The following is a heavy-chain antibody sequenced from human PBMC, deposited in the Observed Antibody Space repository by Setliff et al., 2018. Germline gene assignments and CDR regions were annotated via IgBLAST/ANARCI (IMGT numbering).Heavy chain of an antibody. D-gene: IGHD3-22*01. CDR2: TYYRGST. V-gene: IGHV4-39*07. CDR3: ARAPRYFDSTGSYFDY. CDR1: GGSISGNSYY. J-gene: IGHJ4*02. Sequence: PSETLSLTCNVSGGSISGNSYYWGWIRQPPGKGLEWIGSTYYRGSTYYNPSLKSRVTMSVDTSKKHFSLRLSSVTAADTAVYYCARAPRYFDSTGSYFDYWAQGTLVTVS.